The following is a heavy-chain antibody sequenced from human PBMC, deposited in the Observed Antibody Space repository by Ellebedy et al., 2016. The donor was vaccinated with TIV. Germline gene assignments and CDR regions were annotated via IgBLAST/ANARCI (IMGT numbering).Heavy chain of an antibody. Sequence: GGSLRLSCAASGFTFSNAWMSWVRQAPGKGLEWVGRIKSKTDGGTTDYAAPVKGRFTISRDDSKNTLYLQMNSLKTEDTAVYYCARDMHPLEWLAFDIWGQGTMVTVSS. V-gene: IGHV3-15*01. CDR3: ARDMHPLEWLAFDI. CDR1: GFTFSNAW. CDR2: IKSKTDGGTT. J-gene: IGHJ3*02. D-gene: IGHD3-3*01.